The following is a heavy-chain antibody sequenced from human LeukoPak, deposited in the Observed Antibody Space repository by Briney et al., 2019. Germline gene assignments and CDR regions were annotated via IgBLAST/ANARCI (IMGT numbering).Heavy chain of an antibody. D-gene: IGHD6-19*01. J-gene: IGHJ4*02. Sequence: GASVKVSCKASGGTFSSYAISWVRQAPGQGLEWMGRIIPILGIANYAQKFQGRVTITADKSTSTAYMELSSLRSEDTAVYYCARGGKSSGWYWDYRLYFDYWGQGTLVTVSS. CDR3: ARGGKSSGWYWDYRLYFDY. CDR2: IIPILGIA. V-gene: IGHV1-69*04. CDR1: GGTFSSYA.